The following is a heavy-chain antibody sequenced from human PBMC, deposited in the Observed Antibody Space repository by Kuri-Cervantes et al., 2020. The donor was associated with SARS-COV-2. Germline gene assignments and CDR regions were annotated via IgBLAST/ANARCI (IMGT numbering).Heavy chain of an antibody. CDR1: GFTFSSYA. CDR3: AKSRWQQLSWLDY. CDR2: ISGSSGST. J-gene: IGHJ4*02. D-gene: IGHD6-13*01. Sequence: GESLKISCAASGFTFSSYAMGWVRQAPGKGLEWVSAISGSSGSTYYADSVKGRFTISRDNSKNTLYLQMNSLRAEDTAVYYCAKSRWQQLSWLDYWGQGTLVTVSS. V-gene: IGHV3-23*01.